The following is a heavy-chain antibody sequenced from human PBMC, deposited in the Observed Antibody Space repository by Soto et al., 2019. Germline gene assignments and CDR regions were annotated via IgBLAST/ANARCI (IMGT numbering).Heavy chain of an antibody. D-gene: IGHD3-22*01. CDR3: ATNYDSSGYYAFDI. CDR2: MNPNSGNT. Sequence: ASVKVSCKASGYTFTSYDINWVRQATGQGLEWMGWMNPNSGNTGYAQKFQGRVTMTRNTSISTAYMELSSLRSEDTAVYYCATNYDSSGYYAFDIWGQGTMVTVSS. J-gene: IGHJ3*02. V-gene: IGHV1-8*01. CDR1: GYTFTSYD.